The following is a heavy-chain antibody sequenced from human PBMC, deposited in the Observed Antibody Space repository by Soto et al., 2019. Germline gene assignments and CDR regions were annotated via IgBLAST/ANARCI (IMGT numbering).Heavy chain of an antibody. V-gene: IGHV4-39*01. J-gene: IGHJ6*03. D-gene: IGHD5-12*01. CDR2: IYYSGST. CDR1: GGSISSSSYY. Sequence: PSETLSLTCTVSGGSISSSSYYWGWIRQPPGKGLEWIGSIYYSGSTYYNPSLKSRVTISVDTSKNQFSLKLSSVTAADTAVYYCAGHSKLVATIRGYMDVWGKGTTVTVSS. CDR3: AGHSKLVATIRGYMDV.